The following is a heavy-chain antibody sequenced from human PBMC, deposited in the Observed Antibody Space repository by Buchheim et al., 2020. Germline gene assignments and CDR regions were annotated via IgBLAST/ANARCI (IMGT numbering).Heavy chain of an antibody. CDR3: ARDHCSSTSCYTFDY. CDR2: IKQDGSEK. D-gene: IGHD2-2*02. J-gene: IGHJ4*02. V-gene: IGHV3-7*04. Sequence: EVQLVESGGGLVQPGGSLRLSSAASGFTFSSYWMSWVRQAPGKGLEWVANIKQDGSEKYYVDSVKGRFTISRDNAKNSLYLQMNSLRAEDTAVYYCARDHCSSTSCYTFDYWGQGTL. CDR1: GFTFSSYW.